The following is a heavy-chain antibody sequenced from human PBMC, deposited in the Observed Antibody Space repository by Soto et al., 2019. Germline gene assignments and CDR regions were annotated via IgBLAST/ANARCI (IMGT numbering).Heavy chain of an antibody. D-gene: IGHD3-3*01. CDR3: ATGYYDFWSGPIGRGPFDY. V-gene: IGHV1-69*13. CDR2: IIPIFGTA. CDR1: GGTFSSYA. Sequence: ASVKVSCKASGGTFSSYAISWVRQAPGQGLEWMGGIIPIFGTANYAQKFQGRVTITADESTSTAYMELSSLRSEDTAVYYCATGYYDFWSGPIGRGPFDYWGQGTLVTVSS. J-gene: IGHJ4*02.